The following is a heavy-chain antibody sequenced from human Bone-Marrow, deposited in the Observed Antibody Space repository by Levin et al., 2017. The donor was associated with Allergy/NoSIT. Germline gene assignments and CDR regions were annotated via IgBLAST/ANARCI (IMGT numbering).Heavy chain of an antibody. V-gene: IGHV4-30-2*01. J-gene: IGHJ6*02. CDR1: GGSISSGGYS. Sequence: SQTLSLTCAVSGGSISSGGYSWSWIRQPPGKGLEWIGYIYHSGSTYYNPSLKSRVTISVDRSKNQFSLKLSSVTAADTAVYYCARESYGMDVWGQGTTVTVSS. CDR2: IYHSGST. CDR3: ARESYGMDV.